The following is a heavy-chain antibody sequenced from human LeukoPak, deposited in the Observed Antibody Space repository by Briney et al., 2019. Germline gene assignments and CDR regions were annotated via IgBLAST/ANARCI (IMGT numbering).Heavy chain of an antibody. D-gene: IGHD5-18*01. J-gene: IGHJ3*02. CDR3: ARDPKRGFSYGWGAFDI. CDR1: GFTFSSYG. Sequence: PGGSLRLSCAASGFTFSSYGMHWVRQAPGKGLEWVAVIWYDGSNKYYADSVKGRFTISRDNSKDTLYLQMNSLRVEDTAVYFCARDPKRGFSYGWGAFDIWGQGTMVTVSS. CDR2: IWYDGSNK. V-gene: IGHV3-33*01.